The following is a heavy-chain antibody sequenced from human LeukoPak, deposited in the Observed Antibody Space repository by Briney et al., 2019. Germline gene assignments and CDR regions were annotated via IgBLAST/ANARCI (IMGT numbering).Heavy chain of an antibody. V-gene: IGHV1-18*01. CDR2: ISAYNGNT. CDR3: ARECSSTSSPQYYYYYYMDV. D-gene: IGHD2-2*01. Sequence: ASVKVSCKASGYTFTSYGISWVRQAPGQGLEWMGWISAYNGNTNYAQKLQGRVTMTTDTSTSTAYMELRSLRSDDTAVYYCARECSSTSSPQYYYYYYMDVWGKGTTVTVSS. J-gene: IGHJ6*03. CDR1: GYTFTSYG.